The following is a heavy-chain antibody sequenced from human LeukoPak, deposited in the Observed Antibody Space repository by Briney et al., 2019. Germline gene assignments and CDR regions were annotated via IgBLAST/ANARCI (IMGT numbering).Heavy chain of an antibody. J-gene: IGHJ5*02. Sequence: PSETLSLTCTVSGGSISSSSYYWGWIRQPPGKGLEWIGSIYYSGSTYYNPSLKSRVTISVDTSKNQLSLKLSSVTAADTAVYYCARPRGYQLLMGWFDPWGQGTLVTVSS. CDR3: ARPRGYQLLMGWFDP. D-gene: IGHD2-2*01. CDR1: GGSISSSSYY. V-gene: IGHV4-39*01. CDR2: IYYSGST.